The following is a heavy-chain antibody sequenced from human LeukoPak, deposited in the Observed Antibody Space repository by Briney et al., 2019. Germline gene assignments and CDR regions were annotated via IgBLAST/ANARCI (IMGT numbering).Heavy chain of an antibody. D-gene: IGHD3-10*01. J-gene: IGHJ2*01. CDR2: IYYSGST. Sequence: LETLSLTCIVSGGSISSYYWSWIRQPAGEGLEWIGYIYYSGSTNYNPSLKSRVTISVDTSKNQFSLKLSSVTAADTAVYYCARFITMVRGAPYWYFDLWGRGTLVTVSS. CDR1: GGSISSYY. CDR3: ARFITMVRGAPYWYFDL. V-gene: IGHV4-59*01.